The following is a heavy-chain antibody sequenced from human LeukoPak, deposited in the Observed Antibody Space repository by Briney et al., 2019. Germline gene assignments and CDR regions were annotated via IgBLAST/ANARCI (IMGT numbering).Heavy chain of an antibody. D-gene: IGHD2-8*01. J-gene: IGHJ5*02. CDR1: GFTFSSYS. V-gene: IGHV3-48*01. Sequence: GGSLRLSCAASGFTFSSYSMNWVRQAPGKGLEWVSYISSSSSTIYYADSVKGRFTISRDNAKNTVYLEMNSLRAEDAAVYYCVRGGLMLYTIWLVPWGQGTLGTVSS. CDR3: VRGGLMLYTIWLVP. CDR2: ISSSSSTI.